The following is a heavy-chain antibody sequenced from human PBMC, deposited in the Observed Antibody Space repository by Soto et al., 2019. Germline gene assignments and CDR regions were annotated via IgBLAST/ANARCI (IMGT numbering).Heavy chain of an antibody. CDR3: ARDPRAPYSSSPHGNGP. Sequence: PGGSLRLSCAASGFTFSSYSMNWVRQAPGKGLEWVSSISSSSSYIYYADSVKGRFTISRDNAKNSLYLQMNSLRAEDTAVYYCARDPRAPYSSSPHGNGPWGQGTLVTVSS. CDR1: GFTFSSYS. D-gene: IGHD6-6*01. J-gene: IGHJ5*02. CDR2: ISSSSSYI. V-gene: IGHV3-21*01.